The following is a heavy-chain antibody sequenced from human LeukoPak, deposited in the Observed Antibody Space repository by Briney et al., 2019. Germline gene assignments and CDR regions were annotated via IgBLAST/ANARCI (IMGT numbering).Heavy chain of an antibody. D-gene: IGHD3-22*01. Sequence: GSLRLSCAASGFTFSSYSMNWVRQAPGKGLEWVSSISSSSSYIYYADSVKGRFTISRDNAKNSLYLQMNSLRAEDTAVYYCARGYDSSGYYLPSDYCGQGTLVTVSS. CDR1: GFTFSSYS. CDR2: ISSSSSYI. J-gene: IGHJ4*02. V-gene: IGHV3-21*01. CDR3: ARGYDSSGYYLPSDY.